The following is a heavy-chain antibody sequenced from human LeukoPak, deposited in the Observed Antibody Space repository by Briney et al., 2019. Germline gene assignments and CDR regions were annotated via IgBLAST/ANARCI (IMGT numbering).Heavy chain of an antibody. D-gene: IGHD6-13*01. J-gene: IGHJ4*02. CDR1: GFTFSSYS. CDR3: ARDLRAAAGPRAFDY. V-gene: IGHV3-48*01. Sequence: GGSLRLSCAASGFTFSSYSMNWVRQAPGKGLEWVSYISSSSSTIYYADSVKGRFTISRDNAKNSLYLQMNSLRAEDTAVYYCARDLRAAAGPRAFDYWGQGTLVTVTS. CDR2: ISSSSSTI.